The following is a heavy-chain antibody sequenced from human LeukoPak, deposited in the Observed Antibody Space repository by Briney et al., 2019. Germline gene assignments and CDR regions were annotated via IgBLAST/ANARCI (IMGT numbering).Heavy chain of an antibody. V-gene: IGHV1-2*06. J-gene: IGHJ4*02. CDR3: ARGHIHKYSSSWYVDY. CDR2: INPNSGGT. D-gene: IGHD6-13*01. Sequence: ASVKVSCKASGYTCTGYYMHWVRQAPGQGLEWMGRINPNSGGTNYAQKFQGRVTMTRDTSISTAYMELSRLRSDDTAVYYCARGHIHKYSSSWYVDYWGQGTLVTVSS. CDR1: GYTCTGYY.